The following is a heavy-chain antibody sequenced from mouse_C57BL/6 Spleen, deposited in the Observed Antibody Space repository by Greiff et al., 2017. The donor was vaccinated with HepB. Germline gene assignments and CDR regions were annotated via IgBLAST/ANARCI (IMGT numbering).Heavy chain of an antibody. CDR1: GFTFSSYA. CDR3: AREDDYDLDY. V-gene: IGHV5-4*01. CDR2: ISDGGSYT. Sequence: EVKLVESGGGLVKPGGSLKLSCAASGFTFSSYAMSWVRQTPEKRLEWVATISDGGSYTYYPDNVKGRVTISRDNAKNNLYLQMSHLKSEDTSMYYCAREDDYDLDYWGQGTTLTVSS. J-gene: IGHJ2*01. D-gene: IGHD2-4*01.